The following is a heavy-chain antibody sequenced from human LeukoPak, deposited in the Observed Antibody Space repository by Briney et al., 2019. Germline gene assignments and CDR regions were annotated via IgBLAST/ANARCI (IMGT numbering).Heavy chain of an antibody. CDR3: ARGVPAGELVYYYYYMDV. J-gene: IGHJ6*03. CDR2: ISAYNGNT. CDR1: GYTFTSYG. D-gene: IGHD1-26*01. V-gene: IGHV1-18*01. Sequence: GASVKVSCKASGYTFTSYGISWARQAPGQGLEWMGWISAYNGNTNYAQKLQGRVTMTTDTSTSTAYMELRSLRSDDTAVYYCARGVPAGELVYYYYYMDVWGKGTTVTISS.